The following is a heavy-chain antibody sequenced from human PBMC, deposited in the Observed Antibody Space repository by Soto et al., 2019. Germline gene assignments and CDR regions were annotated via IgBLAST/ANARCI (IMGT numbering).Heavy chain of an antibody. CDR1: GDTFKNCV. D-gene: IGHD3-10*01. J-gene: IGHJ6*02. CDR2: IIPLFGTT. V-gene: IGHV1-69*01. CDR3: AAELGFGKLSVV. Sequence: QVQVVQSGVEVRRPGSSVKVPCKAPGDTFKNCVISWVRQAPGQGLEWMGGIIPLFGTTDFAQRFQGRLTITTDESTTTAYMELSRLRSEDTATYYCAAELGFGKLSVVWGQGTTVIVSS.